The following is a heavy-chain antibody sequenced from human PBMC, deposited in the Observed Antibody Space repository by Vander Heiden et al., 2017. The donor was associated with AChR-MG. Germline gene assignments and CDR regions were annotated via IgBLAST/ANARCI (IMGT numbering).Heavy chain of an antibody. CDR2: IIPIFGTA. V-gene: IGHV1-69*01. Sequence: QVQLVQSGAEVKKPGSAVKVSCKASGGTFSSYAISWGRQAPGQGLEGMGGIIPIFGTANYAQKFQGRVTITADESTSTAYMELSSLRSEDTAVYYCARGRSGQQLASDGFDPWGQGTLVTVSS. D-gene: IGHD6-13*01. CDR1: GGTFSSYA. CDR3: ARGRSGQQLASDGFDP. J-gene: IGHJ5*02.